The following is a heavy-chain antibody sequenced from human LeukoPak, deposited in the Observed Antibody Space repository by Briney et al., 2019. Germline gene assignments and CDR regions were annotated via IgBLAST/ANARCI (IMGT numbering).Heavy chain of an antibody. J-gene: IGHJ4*02. CDR3: ARDIVGATILDY. D-gene: IGHD1-26*01. CDR2: IIPILGIA. Sequence: ASVKVSCKASGGTLSSYAISWVRQAPGQVLEWMGRIIPILGIANYAQKFQGRVTITADKSTSTAYMELSSLRSEDTAVYYCARDIVGATILDYWGQGTLVTVSS. CDR1: GGTLSSYA. V-gene: IGHV1-69*04.